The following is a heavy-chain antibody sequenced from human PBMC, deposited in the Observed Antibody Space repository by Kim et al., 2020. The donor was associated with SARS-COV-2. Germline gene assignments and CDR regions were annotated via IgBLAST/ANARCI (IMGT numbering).Heavy chain of an antibody. J-gene: IGHJ2*01. V-gene: IGHV4-61*02. D-gene: IGHD2-15*01. CDR3: ARGTGCSGGNCYWYFDL. Sequence: SETLSLTCTVSGGSISSGSYYWSWIRQPAGNGLEWIGRIYTSGSTNYSPSLNSRVTISLDTSENQFSLKLSSVTAADTAVYYCARGTGCSGGNCYWYFDLWGRGSLITVSS. CDR2: IYTSGST. CDR1: GGSISSGSYY.